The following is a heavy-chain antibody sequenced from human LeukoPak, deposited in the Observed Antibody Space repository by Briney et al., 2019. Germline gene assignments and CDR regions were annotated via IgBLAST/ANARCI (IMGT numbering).Heavy chain of an antibody. CDR1: GYTLTELS. CDR2: FDPEDGET. CDR3: ATVGSSTMIVVVDRFDY. J-gene: IGHJ4*02. Sequence: ASVKVSCKVSGYTLTELSMHWVRQAPGKGLEWMGGFDPEDGETIYAQKFQGRVTMTEDTSTDTAYMELSSLRPEDTAVYYCATVGSSTMIVVVDRFDYWGQGTLVTVSS. V-gene: IGHV1-24*01. D-gene: IGHD3-22*01.